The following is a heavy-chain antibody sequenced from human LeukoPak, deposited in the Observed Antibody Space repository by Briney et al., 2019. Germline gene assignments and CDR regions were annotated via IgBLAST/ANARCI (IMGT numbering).Heavy chain of an antibody. V-gene: IGHV3-48*03. CDR2: ISSSGSTI. Sequence: PGGSLRLSCAASGFTFSSYEMNWVRQAPGKGLEWVSYISSSGSTIYYADSVKGRFTISRDNAKNSLYLQMNSLRAEDTAVYYCARDTPVPAAMPDEIAHYYGMDVWGKGTTVTVSS. CDR1: GFTFSSYE. CDR3: ARDTPVPAAMPDEIAHYYGMDV. J-gene: IGHJ6*04. D-gene: IGHD2-2*01.